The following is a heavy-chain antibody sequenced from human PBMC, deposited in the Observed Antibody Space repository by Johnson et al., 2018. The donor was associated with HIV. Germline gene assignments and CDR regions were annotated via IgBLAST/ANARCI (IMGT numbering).Heavy chain of an antibody. CDR2: ISYDGSNK. CDR3: ARDLAYNSRWTGAFDI. Sequence: QVQLVESGGGVVQPGRSLRLSCAASGFTFTSYAMHWVRQAPGKGMEWVAVISYDGSNKYYADSVKGRFTISRDNSKNTLYLQLKSLRAEDTAVYYCARDLAYNSRWTGAFDIWGQGTMVTVSS. V-gene: IGHV3-30*04. CDR1: GFTFTSYA. D-gene: IGHD6-13*01. J-gene: IGHJ3*02.